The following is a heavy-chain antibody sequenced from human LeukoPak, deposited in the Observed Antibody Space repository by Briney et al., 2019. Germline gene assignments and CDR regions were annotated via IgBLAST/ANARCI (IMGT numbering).Heavy chain of an antibody. D-gene: IGHD1-7*01. V-gene: IGHV3-21*04. Sequence: MSGGSLRLSCAASGFTFSSYSMNWVRQAPGKGLEWVSSISSSSSYIYYADSVKGRFTISRDNSKNTLFLQMNSLRAEDTAVYYCAKRRGLELLYYYYMDVWGKGTTVTVSS. CDR2: ISSSSSYI. CDR3: AKRRGLELLYYYYMDV. CDR1: GFTFSSYS. J-gene: IGHJ6*03.